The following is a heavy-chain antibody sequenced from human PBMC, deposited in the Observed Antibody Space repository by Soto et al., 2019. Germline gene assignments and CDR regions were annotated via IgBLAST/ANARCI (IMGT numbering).Heavy chain of an antibody. CDR1: GGTFSSYA. V-gene: IGHV1-69*13. Sequence: SVKVSCKASGGTFSSYAISWVRQAPGQGLEWMGGIIPIFGTANYAQKFQGRVTITADESTSTAYMELSSLRSEDTAVYYCAADPGLYCGAPGFVAWGQGTLVTVSS. CDR3: AADPGLYCGAPGFVA. CDR2: IIPIFGTA. D-gene: IGHD2-21*01. J-gene: IGHJ5*02.